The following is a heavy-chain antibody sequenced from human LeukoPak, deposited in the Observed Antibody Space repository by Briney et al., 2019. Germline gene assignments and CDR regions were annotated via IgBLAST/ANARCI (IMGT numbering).Heavy chain of an antibody. Sequence: GGSLRLSCVVSGFTFDDYAMHWVRQAPGKGLEWVSGISWHSGSIDYADSVKGRFTISRDNAKNFLLLQMNSLIAEDTALYYCAKDISALNAFDIWGQGTMVTVS. CDR2: ISWHSGSI. CDR1: GFTFDDYA. CDR3: AKDISALNAFDI. V-gene: IGHV3-9*01. J-gene: IGHJ3*02.